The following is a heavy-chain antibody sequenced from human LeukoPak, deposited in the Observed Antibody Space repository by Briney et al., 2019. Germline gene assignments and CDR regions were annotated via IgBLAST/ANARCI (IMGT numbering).Heavy chain of an antibody. CDR2: IIPIFGTA. CDR1: GGTFSSYA. Sequence: SVKVSCKASGGTFSSYAISWVRQAPGQGLEWMGGIIPIFGTANYAQKFQGRVTITADESTSTAYMELSSLRSEDTAVYYCAREMSMKINWFDPWGQGTLVTVSS. J-gene: IGHJ5*02. CDR3: AREMSMKINWFDP. V-gene: IGHV1-69*13.